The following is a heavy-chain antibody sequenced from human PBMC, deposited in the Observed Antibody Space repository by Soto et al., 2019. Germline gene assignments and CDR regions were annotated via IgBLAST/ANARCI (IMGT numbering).Heavy chain of an antibody. J-gene: IGHJ6*02. CDR1: GGSFSGYY. CDR2: INHSGST. D-gene: IGHD6-13*01. CDR3: ARSAPLWRQQLVLYHYYYYGMDV. Sequence: SETLSLTCAVYGGSFSGYYWSWIRQPPGKGLEWIGEINHSGSTNYNPSLKSRVTISVDTSKNQFSLKLSSVTAADTAVYYCARSAPLWRQQLVLYHYYYYGMDVWGQGTTVTVSS. V-gene: IGHV4-34*01.